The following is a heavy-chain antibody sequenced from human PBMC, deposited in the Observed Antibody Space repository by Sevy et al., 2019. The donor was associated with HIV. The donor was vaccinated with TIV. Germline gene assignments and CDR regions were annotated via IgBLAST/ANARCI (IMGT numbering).Heavy chain of an antibody. CDR1: GFTFSDYA. V-gene: IGHV3-9*01. J-gene: IGHJ4*02. CDR3: AKDIRSGGSTMTGDY. CDR2: ISWNGGAL. D-gene: IGHD3-22*01. Sequence: GGSLRLSCATSGFTFSDYAMHWVRQAPGKGLEWVSGISWNGGALGYADSVNGRFTISRDNARNSLYLQMDSLRAEDTALYYCAKDIRSGGSTMTGDYWGLGTLVTVSS.